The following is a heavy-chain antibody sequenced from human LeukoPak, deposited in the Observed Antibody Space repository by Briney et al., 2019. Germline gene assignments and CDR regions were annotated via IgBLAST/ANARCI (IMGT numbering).Heavy chain of an antibody. Sequence: PGGSLRLSCAASGFTFSSYWMHWVRQAPGKGLLWVSRINSDGSGTSYADSVKGRFTISRDNAKNTLYLQMNSLRAEDTAVYYCASEGYSGGPRPFDYWGQGILVTVSS. V-gene: IGHV3-74*01. CDR2: INSDGSGT. CDR3: ASEGYSGGPRPFDY. D-gene: IGHD6-19*01. CDR1: GFTFSSYW. J-gene: IGHJ4*02.